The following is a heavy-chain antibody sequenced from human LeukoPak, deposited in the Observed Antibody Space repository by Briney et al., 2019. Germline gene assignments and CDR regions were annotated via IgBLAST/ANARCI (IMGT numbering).Heavy chain of an antibody. CDR1: GGSFSGYY. D-gene: IGHD2-15*01. CDR2: INHSGST. V-gene: IGHV4-34*01. Sequence: SETLSLTCAVYGGSFSGYYWSWIRQPPGKGLEWIGEINHSGSTNYNPSLKSRVTMSLDTSKNQFSLKLSSVTAADTAVYHCARDSGSNFDYWGQGTLVTVSS. CDR3: ARDSGSNFDY. J-gene: IGHJ4*02.